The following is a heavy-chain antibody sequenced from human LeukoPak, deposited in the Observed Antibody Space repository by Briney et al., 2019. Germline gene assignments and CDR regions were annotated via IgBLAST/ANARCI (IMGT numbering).Heavy chain of an antibody. CDR1: GGSISSSSYY. D-gene: IGHD6-19*01. V-gene: IGHV4-61*05. J-gene: IGHJ4*02. Sequence: SETLSLTCTVSGGSISSSSYYWGWIRQPPGKGLEWTGYIYYSGSTNYNPSLKSRVTISVDTSKNQFSLKLSSVTAADTAIFYCARAVSGRFDYWGQGTLVTVSS. CDR2: IYYSGST. CDR3: ARAVSGRFDY.